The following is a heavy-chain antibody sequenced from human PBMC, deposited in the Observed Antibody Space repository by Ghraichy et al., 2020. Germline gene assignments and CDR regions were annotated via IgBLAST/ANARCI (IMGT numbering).Heavy chain of an antibody. CDR2: IKPDGSEN. V-gene: IGHV3-7*03. D-gene: IGHD3-10*01. Sequence: GGSLRLSCAASGFNFTSSWMNWVRQAPGKELEWVAVIKPDGSENYHVDSVTGRFTISRDNARNSLYLQMNSLRAEDTAFYYCTRDRAFKCFDYWGQGTLVIVAS. CDR3: TRDRAFKCFDY. CDR1: GFNFTSSW. J-gene: IGHJ4*02.